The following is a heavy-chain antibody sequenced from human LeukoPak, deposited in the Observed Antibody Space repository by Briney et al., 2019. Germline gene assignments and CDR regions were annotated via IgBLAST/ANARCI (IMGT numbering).Heavy chain of an antibody. V-gene: IGHV3-23*01. CDR3: AKAMGIAVAGTIDY. J-gene: IGHJ4*02. CDR2: ISGSGGST. D-gene: IGHD6-19*01. CDR1: GFTFSSYA. Sequence: PGGSLRLSCAASGFTFSSYAMSWVRQAPGKGLEWVSAISGSGGSTYYADSVKGRFTISRDNSKNTLYLQMNSLRAEDTAVYYCAKAMGIAVAGTIDYWGQGTLVIVSS.